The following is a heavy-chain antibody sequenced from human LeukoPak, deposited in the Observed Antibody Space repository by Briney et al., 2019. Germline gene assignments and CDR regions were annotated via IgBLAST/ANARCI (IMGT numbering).Heavy chain of an antibody. Sequence: GGSLRLSCSASGFTFSSYAMNWVRQVPGKGLEYVSAITSNGVGTYYADSVKGRFTISGDNSKNTLYLQMSSLRAEDTAVYYCVKGRCSGSSCYGGDYWGQGTLVTVSS. J-gene: IGHJ4*02. D-gene: IGHD2-2*01. CDR3: VKGRCSGSSCYGGDY. CDR1: GFTFSSYA. CDR2: ITSNGVGT. V-gene: IGHV3-64D*06.